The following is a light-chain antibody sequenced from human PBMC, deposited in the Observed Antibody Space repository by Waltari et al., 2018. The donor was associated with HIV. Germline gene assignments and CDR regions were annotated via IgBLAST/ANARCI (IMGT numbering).Light chain of an antibody. CDR1: TANLGATF. J-gene: IGLJ2*01. V-gene: IGLV1-47*01. CDR2: RDN. CDR3: AVLDDTLGGGV. Sequence: QSVLTQPPSASGTPGQKVTISCSGGTANLGATFVFWFQQFPGTAPKLLIYRDNLRHSGVPARFAGSKSVTSASLTISGFRSDDEAHYFCAVLDDTLGGGVFGGGTKLTVL.